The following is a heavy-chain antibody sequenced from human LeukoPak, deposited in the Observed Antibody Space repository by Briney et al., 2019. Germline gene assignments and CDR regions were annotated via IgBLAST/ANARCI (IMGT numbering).Heavy chain of an antibody. J-gene: IGHJ5*02. CDR1: GFIFSDYT. CDR2: ISSSSSNM. V-gene: IGHV3-21*01. D-gene: IGHD6-13*01. Sequence: GGSLRLFCAASGFIFSDYTMYWVREAPGKGLEWVSSISSSSSNMYYADSVKGRFTISRDNAENSLSLQMNSLRAEDTAVYYCARDGYSRSLLFDPRGQGTLVTVSS. CDR3: ARDGYSRSLLFDP.